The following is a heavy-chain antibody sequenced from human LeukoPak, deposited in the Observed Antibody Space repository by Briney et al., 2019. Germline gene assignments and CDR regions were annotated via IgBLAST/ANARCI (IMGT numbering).Heavy chain of an antibody. J-gene: IGHJ3*02. CDR2: INPNSGGT. Sequence: ASVKVSCKASGYTFTGYYMHWVRQAPGQGLEWMGWINPNSGGTNYAQKFQGRVTMTRDTSISTAYMELSRLRSDDTAVYYCAKSHSGSYYLDAFDIWGQGTMVTVSS. CDR1: GYTFTGYY. D-gene: IGHD1-26*01. CDR3: AKSHSGSYYLDAFDI. V-gene: IGHV1-2*02.